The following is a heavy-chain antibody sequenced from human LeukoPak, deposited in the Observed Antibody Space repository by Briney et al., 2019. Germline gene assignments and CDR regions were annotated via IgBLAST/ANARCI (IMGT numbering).Heavy chain of an antibody. CDR2: IIPIFGTA. D-gene: IGHD2-2*01. V-gene: IGHV1-69*13. CDR3: ARDLRVPASLDV. CDR1: GYTFTSYG. J-gene: IGHJ6*04. Sequence: ASVKVSCKASGYTFTSYGISWVRQAPGQGLEWMGGIIPIFGTANYAQKFQGRVTITADESTSTAYMELSSLRSEDTAVYYCARDLRVPASLDVWGKGTTVTVSS.